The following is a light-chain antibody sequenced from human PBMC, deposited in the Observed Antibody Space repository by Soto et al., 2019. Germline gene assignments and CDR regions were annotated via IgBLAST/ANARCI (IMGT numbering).Light chain of an antibody. CDR2: DVS. CDR3: NSYAGSSTYV. V-gene: IGLV2-14*01. J-gene: IGLJ1*01. Sequence: QSVLTQPASVSGSPGQSITISCTGTSSDVGGYNYVSWYQQHPGKAPKRIIYDVSNRPSGVSDRFSGSKSGNTASLTISGLQAEDEADYYCNSYAGSSTYVFGTGTKVTVL. CDR1: SSDVGGYNY.